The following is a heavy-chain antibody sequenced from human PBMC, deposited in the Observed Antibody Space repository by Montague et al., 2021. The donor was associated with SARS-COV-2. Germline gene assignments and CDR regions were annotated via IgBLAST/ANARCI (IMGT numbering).Heavy chain of an antibody. D-gene: IGHD4-23*01. J-gene: IGHJ4*02. Sequence: SLRLSCAASGFTFSSYAMSWVRQAPGKGLEWVSVIYGSGATTYYAGSXKGRFTISRDNSKNTLSLQMNSLRAEDTAVYYCAKQTKYGGVEYFDYWGQGTLVTVSS. CDR2: IYGSGATT. V-gene: IGHV3-23*03. CDR3: AKQTKYGGVEYFDY. CDR1: GFTFSSYA.